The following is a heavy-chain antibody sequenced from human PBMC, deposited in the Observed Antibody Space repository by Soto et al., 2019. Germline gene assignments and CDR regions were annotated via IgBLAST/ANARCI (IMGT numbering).Heavy chain of an antibody. CDR1: GYTFTSYA. D-gene: IGHD3-22*01. Sequence: ASVKVSCKASGYTFTSYAMHWVRQAPGQRLEWMGWINAGNGNTKYSQKFQGRVTITRDTSASTAYMELSSLRSEDTAVYYCARGYYYESSGYPANSDYWGQGTLVTVSS. V-gene: IGHV1-3*01. CDR3: ARGYYYESSGYPANSDY. J-gene: IGHJ4*02. CDR2: INAGNGNT.